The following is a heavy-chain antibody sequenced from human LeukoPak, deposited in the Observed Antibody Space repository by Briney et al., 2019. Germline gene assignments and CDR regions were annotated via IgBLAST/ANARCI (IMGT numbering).Heavy chain of an antibody. CDR2: INPNSGGT. V-gene: IGHV1-2*02. CDR3: ALFQSSYNIYEGAFDI. CDR1: GYTFTNYY. J-gene: IGHJ3*02. Sequence: GASVKVSCKASGYTFTNYYMHWVRQAPGQGLEWMGWINPNSGGTSYAQKFQGRVTMARDTSISTAYMDLSRLRSDDTAIYYCALFQSSYNIYEGAFDIWGQGTMVTVSS. D-gene: IGHD4-11*01.